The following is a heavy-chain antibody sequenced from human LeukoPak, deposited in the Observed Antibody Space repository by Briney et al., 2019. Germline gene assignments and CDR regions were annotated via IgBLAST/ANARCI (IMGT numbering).Heavy chain of an antibody. D-gene: IGHD6-19*01. CDR3: ARDSSGYSSAWSNY. Sequence: ASVKVSCKASGGTFSSYAISWVRQAPGQGLEWVGRIIPILGITNYAQKFQGRVTITADKSTSTAYMEMSSLRSEDTAVYYCARDSSGYSSAWSNYWGQGTLVTVSS. J-gene: IGHJ4*02. CDR2: IIPILGIT. V-gene: IGHV1-69*04. CDR1: GGTFSSYA.